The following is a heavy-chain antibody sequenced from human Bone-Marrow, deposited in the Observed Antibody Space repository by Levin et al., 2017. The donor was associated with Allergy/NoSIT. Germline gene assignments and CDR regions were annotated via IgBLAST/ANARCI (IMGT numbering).Heavy chain of an antibody. CDR3: VTSRSGNSNWFDP. D-gene: IGHD6-19*01. J-gene: IGHJ5*02. CDR1: GYDITSYW. Sequence: TGESLKISCQGSGYDITSYWIAWVRQMPGKGLEWVGIIYPGDSDIRYSPSYEGQVTISADKSINTAYLQWSSLKASDTAMYYCVTSRSGNSNWFDPWGQGTLVTVSS. V-gene: IGHV5-51*01. CDR2: IYPGDSDI.